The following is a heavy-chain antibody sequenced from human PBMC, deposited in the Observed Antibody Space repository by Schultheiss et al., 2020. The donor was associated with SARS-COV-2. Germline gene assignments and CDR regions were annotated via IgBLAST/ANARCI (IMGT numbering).Heavy chain of an antibody. Sequence: SLKISCAASGFTFDDYALHWVRQGPGKGLEWVSGISWNSDRIDYADSVKGRFTISRDNAKNSLYLQMNSLRAEDTALYYCAKELGYCSSTSCSPNYYYYGMDVWGQGTTVTVSS. CDR2: ISWNSDRI. V-gene: IGHV3-9*01. CDR1: GFTFDDYA. CDR3: AKELGYCSSTSCSPNYYYYGMDV. D-gene: IGHD2-2*01. J-gene: IGHJ6*02.